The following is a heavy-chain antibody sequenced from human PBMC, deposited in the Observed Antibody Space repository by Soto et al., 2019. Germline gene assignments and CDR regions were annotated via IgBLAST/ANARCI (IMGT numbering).Heavy chain of an antibody. J-gene: IGHJ4*02. CDR2: ISGSGGST. D-gene: IGHD3-3*01. Sequence: GGSLRLSCSASGFTFSSYAMSWVRQAPGKGLEWVSAISGSGGSTYYADSVKGRFTVSRDNSKNTLYLQMNRLRAEDTAVYYCAKGAGDTIVGVVASDYSGQGTLVTV. CDR1: GFTFSSYA. V-gene: IGHV3-23*01. CDR3: AKGAGDTIVGVVASDY.